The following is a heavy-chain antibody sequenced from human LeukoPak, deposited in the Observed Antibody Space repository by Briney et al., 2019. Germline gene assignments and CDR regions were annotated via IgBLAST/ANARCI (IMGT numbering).Heavy chain of an antibody. CDR1: GYTLTELS. CDR2: FDPEDGET. Sequence: AALVKVSCKVSGYTLTELSMHWVRQAPGKGLEWMGGFDPEDGETIYAQKFQGRVTMTEDTSTDTAYMELSSLRSEDTAVYYCATSGSGSYWTYYFDYWGQGTLVTVSS. CDR3: ATSGSGSYWTYYFDY. D-gene: IGHD3-10*01. V-gene: IGHV1-24*01. J-gene: IGHJ4*02.